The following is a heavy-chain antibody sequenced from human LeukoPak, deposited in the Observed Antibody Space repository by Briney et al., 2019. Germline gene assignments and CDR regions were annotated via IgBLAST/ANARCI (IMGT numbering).Heavy chain of an antibody. D-gene: IGHD2-2*01. V-gene: IGHV1-24*01. Sequence: GASVKVSCKVSGYTLTELSMHWVRQAPGKGLEWMGGFDPEDGETIYAQKFQGRVTMTEDTPTDTAYMELSSPRSEDTAVYYCATSSSTSHLAFDIWGQGTMVTVSS. CDR2: FDPEDGET. CDR1: GYTLTELS. CDR3: ATSSSTSHLAFDI. J-gene: IGHJ3*02.